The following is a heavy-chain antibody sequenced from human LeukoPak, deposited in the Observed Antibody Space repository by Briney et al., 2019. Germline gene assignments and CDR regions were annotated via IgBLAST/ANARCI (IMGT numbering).Heavy chain of an antibody. CDR2: ISWNSGSI. D-gene: IGHD2-2*01. J-gene: IGHJ6*02. CDR1: GFTFDDYA. V-gene: IGHV3-9*01. CDR3: TARWSSTSCYYYYGMDV. Sequence: GGSLRLSCAASGFTFDDYAMHWVRQAPGKGLEWVSGISWNSGSIGYADSVKGRFTISRDNAKNSLYLQMNSLRAEDTALYYCTARWSSTSCYYYYGMDVWGQGTTVTVSS.